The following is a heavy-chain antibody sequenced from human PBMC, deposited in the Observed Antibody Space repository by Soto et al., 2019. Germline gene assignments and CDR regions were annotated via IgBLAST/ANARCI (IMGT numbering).Heavy chain of an antibody. CDR1: GFTFSSYG. CDR2: ISYDGSNK. D-gene: IGHD4-17*01. V-gene: IGHV3-30*18. Sequence: QVQLVESGGGVAQPGRSLRLSCAASGFTFSSYGMHWVRQAPGMGLEWVAVISYDGSNKYYADSVKGRFTISRDNSKNTLYLQMNSLRAEDTAVYYCAKDRYGDGYWYFDLWGRGTLVTVSS. CDR3: AKDRYGDGYWYFDL. J-gene: IGHJ2*01.